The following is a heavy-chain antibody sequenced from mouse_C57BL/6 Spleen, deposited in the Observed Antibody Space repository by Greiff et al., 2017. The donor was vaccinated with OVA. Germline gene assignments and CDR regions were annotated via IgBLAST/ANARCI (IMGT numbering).Heavy chain of an antibody. CDR1: GFTFSSYG. CDR2: ISSGGSYT. Sequence: DVMLVESGGDLVKPGGSLKLSCAASGFTFSSYGMSWVRQTPDKRLEWVATISSGGSYTYYPDSVKGRFTISRDNAKNTLYLQMSSLKSEDTAMYYCARYYDYEAWFAYWGQGTLVTVSA. CDR3: ARYYDYEAWFAY. D-gene: IGHD2-4*01. J-gene: IGHJ3*01. V-gene: IGHV5-6*02.